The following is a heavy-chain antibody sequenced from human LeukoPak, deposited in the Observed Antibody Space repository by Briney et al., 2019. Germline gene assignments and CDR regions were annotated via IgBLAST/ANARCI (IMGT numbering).Heavy chain of an antibody. V-gene: IGHV4-59*11. J-gene: IGHJ3*02. Sequence: SETLSLTYTVSGGSTITHYWSWIRQTPGKGLEWIGYIYYSGSTNYNPSLKSRVTMSIDTSKNQFSLRLISVTAADTAVYFCARVGFTRGHYNPRDAFDIWGQGTMVTVSS. CDR2: IYYSGST. CDR1: GGSTITHY. D-gene: IGHD3-22*01. CDR3: ARVGFTRGHYNPRDAFDI.